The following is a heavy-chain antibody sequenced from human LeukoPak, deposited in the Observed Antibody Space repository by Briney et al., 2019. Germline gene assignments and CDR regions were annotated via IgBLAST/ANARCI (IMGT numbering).Heavy chain of an antibody. CDR1: GGSISSYY. D-gene: IGHD6-19*01. V-gene: IGHV4-59*01. J-gene: IGHJ5*02. CDR3: ARGGVAGPVDRINNWFDP. Sequence: PSETLSLTCTVSGGSISSYYWTWIRQPPGKGLEWIGNIYYSGSTNYNPSLKSRVTISVDTSKNQFSLKVSSVTAADTAVYYCARGGVAGPVDRINNWFDPWGQGTLVTVSS. CDR2: IYYSGST.